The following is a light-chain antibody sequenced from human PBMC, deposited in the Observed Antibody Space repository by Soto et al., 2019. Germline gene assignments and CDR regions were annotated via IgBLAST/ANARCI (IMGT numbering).Light chain of an antibody. CDR2: EIN. CDR3: SSFAGSNNFPYV. V-gene: IGLV2-8*01. CDR1: RSDVGAYDY. J-gene: IGLJ1*01. Sequence: QSVLSPPPSASGSPGQSVTISCTVTRSDVGAYDYVSWYQQHPGKAPKLMIYEINKRPSGVPDRFSGSKSGNTASLTVSGLQAEDEADYYCSSFAGSNNFPYVFGTGTKVTVL.